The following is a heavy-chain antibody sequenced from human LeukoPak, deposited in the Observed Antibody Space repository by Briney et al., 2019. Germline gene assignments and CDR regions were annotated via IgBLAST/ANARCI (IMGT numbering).Heavy chain of an antibody. Sequence: SETLSLTCTVSGGSISSYYWSWIRQPPGKGLEWIGYIYYSGSTNYNPSLKSRVTISVDTSKNQFSLKLSSVTAADTAVYYCARGGYGSGSHTDLFYYYYYMDVWGKGTTVTISS. J-gene: IGHJ6*03. V-gene: IGHV4-59*01. CDR3: ARGGYGSGSHTDLFYYYYYMDV. CDR1: GGSISSYY. D-gene: IGHD3-10*01. CDR2: IYYSGST.